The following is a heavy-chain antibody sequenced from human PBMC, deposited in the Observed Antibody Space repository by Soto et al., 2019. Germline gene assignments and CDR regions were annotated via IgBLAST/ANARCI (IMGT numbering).Heavy chain of an antibody. CDR1: GFTFSTYT. CDR2: IYGSGSGT. J-gene: IGHJ4*02. D-gene: IGHD1-1*01. Sequence: EVQLLESGGGLVQPGGSLRLSCAASGFTFSTYTMNWVRQAPGKGLEWVSGIYGSGSGTYYGDSMKGRVTISRDNSKSTLYLQMNSLRAEDTAVYFCVKDRVPDSRWNFDSWGQGTLVTVSS. V-gene: IGHV3-23*01. CDR3: VKDRVPDSRWNFDS.